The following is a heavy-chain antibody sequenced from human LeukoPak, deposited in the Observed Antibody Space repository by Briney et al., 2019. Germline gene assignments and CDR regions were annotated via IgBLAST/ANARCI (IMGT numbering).Heavy chain of an antibody. CDR1: GGSISNYY. D-gene: IGHD5-24*01. CDR3: ARGRWLQLPDR. V-gene: IGHV4-59*01. Sequence: SETLSLTCTVSGGSISNYYRSWIRQPPGKGLEWIGFIYYTGSTDYNPSLKSRVTISVDTSKNQFSLKLSSVTAADTAVYYCARGRWLQLPDRWGQGTLVTVSS. J-gene: IGHJ4*02. CDR2: IYYTGST.